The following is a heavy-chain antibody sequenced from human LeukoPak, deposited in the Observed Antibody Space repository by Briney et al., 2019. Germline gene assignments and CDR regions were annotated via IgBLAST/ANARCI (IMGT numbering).Heavy chain of an antibody. CDR2: IYYSGST. D-gene: IGHD1-26*01. CDR1: GGSISTYY. J-gene: IGHJ4*02. CDR3: ARLRRGSYYLDS. V-gene: IGHV4-59*08. Sequence: PSETLSLTCTVPGGSISTYYWSWIRQPPGKGLEWIAYIYYSGSTNYNPSLKSRVSISVDTSKNQFSLKLSSVTAADTAVYYCARLRRGSYYLDSWGQGTLVTVSS.